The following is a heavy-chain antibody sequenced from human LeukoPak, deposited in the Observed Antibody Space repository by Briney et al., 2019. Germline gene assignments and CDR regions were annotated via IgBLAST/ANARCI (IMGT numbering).Heavy chain of an antibody. D-gene: IGHD5-18*01. CDR1: GYTFTGSY. CDR2: INPNSGGT. J-gene: IGHJ5*02. CDR3: ARDIVMVTYWFDP. Sequence: ASVKVSCKASGYTFTGSYIHWVRQAPGQGLECMGWINPNSGGTNYAQKFQGRVTMTRDTSISTAYMELSRLRSDDTAVYYCARDIVMVTYWFDPWGQGTLVTVSS. V-gene: IGHV1-2*02.